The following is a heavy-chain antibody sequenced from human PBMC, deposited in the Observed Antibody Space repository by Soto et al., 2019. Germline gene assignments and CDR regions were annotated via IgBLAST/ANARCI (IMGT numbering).Heavy chain of an antibody. CDR1: GGSISSSNW. D-gene: IGHD2-15*01. J-gene: IGHJ4*01. Sequence: QVQLQESGPGLVKPSGTLSLTCAVSGGSISSSNWWSWVRQPPGKGLEWIGEIYHSGSTNYNPSLKSRFIISVDKSENQFSVKLSSVTAADTAVYYCARMADRLWYFDYWGQGTLVTVSS. CDR3: ARMADRLWYFDY. CDR2: IYHSGST. V-gene: IGHV4-4*02.